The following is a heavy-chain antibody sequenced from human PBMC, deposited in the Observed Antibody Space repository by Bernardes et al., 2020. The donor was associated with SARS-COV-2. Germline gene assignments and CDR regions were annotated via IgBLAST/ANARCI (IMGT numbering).Heavy chain of an antibody. J-gene: IGHJ4*02. CDR2: INPNSGGT. CDR3: ARAGAGWFGELLTSYYFDY. V-gene: IGHV1-2*04. Sequence: SVKVSCKASGYTFTGYYMHWVRQAPGQGLEWMGWINPNSGGTNYAQKFQGWVTMTRDTSISTAYMELSRLRSDDTAVYYCARAGAGWFGELLTSYYFDYWGQGTLVTVSS. CDR1: GYTFTGYY. D-gene: IGHD3-10*01.